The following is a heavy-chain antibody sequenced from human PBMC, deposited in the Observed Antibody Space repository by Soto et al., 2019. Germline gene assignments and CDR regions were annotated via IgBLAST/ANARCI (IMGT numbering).Heavy chain of an antibody. D-gene: IGHD2-2*01. J-gene: IGHJ5*02. CDR3: ARHEEGIVVVPAAPRERHLYNWFDP. Sequence: LRLSCAASGFTFSSYWMSWVRQAPGKGLEWVANIKQDGSEKYYVDSVKGRFTISRDNAKNSLYLQMNSLRAEDTAVYYCARHEEGIVVVPAAPRERHLYNWFDPWGQGTLVTVSS. CDR1: GFTFSSYW. V-gene: IGHV3-7*01. CDR2: IKQDGSEK.